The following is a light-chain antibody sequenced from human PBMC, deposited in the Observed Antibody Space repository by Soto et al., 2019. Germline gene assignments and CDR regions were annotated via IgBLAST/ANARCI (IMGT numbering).Light chain of an antibody. J-gene: IGKJ3*01. Sequence: EIVLTQSPATLSLAPGERATLSCGASQSLSSYYLAWYQQKPGLAPRLLIYDVSNRATGIPDRFSGSGSGTDFTLTISRLEPEDFAVYFCQYYGDSVFTFGPGTKVEIK. CDR3: QYYGDSVFT. CDR2: DVS. V-gene: IGKV3D-20*01. CDR1: QSLSSYY.